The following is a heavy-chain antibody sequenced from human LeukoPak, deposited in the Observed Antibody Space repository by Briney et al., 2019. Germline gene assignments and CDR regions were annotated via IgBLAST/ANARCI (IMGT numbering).Heavy chain of an antibody. J-gene: IGHJ3*02. CDR1: GFTFSGYE. CDR3: ARAGHVITMIVVLDAFDI. D-gene: IGHD3-22*01. V-gene: IGHV3-48*03. CDR2: ISSSGNSV. Sequence: PGGSLRLSCTASGFTFSGYEMNWVRQAPGKGLEWVSYISSSGNSVYYADSVKGRFTISRDNAKSSLYLQMNTLRAEDTAVYYCARAGHVITMIVVLDAFDIWGQGTMVTVSS.